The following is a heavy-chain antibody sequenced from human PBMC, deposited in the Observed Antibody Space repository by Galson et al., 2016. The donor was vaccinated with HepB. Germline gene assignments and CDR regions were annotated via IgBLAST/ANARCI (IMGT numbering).Heavy chain of an antibody. CDR3: ARVTPNHDMESTVYNWFDP. CDR1: GYTFTSYD. D-gene: IGHD5/OR15-5a*01. J-gene: IGHJ5*02. Sequence: SVKVSCKASGYTFTSYDINWVRQATGQGLGWMGWMNPNSGNTGYAQRFQGRVTMTGDTSISAAYMELSSLTSEDTAVYFCARVTPNHDMESTVYNWFDPWGQGTLVTVSS. CDR2: MNPNSGNT. V-gene: IGHV1-8*01.